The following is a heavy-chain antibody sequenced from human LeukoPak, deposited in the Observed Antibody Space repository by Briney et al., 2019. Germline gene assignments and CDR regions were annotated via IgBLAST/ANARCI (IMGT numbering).Heavy chain of an antibody. CDR3: ARNYGDYVLDWFDP. D-gene: IGHD4-17*01. J-gene: IGHJ5*02. CDR1: GGSISSSNYY. CDR2: IYYTGST. Sequence: SETLSLTCTVSGGSISSSNYYWGWIRQPPGKGLEWIGNIYYTGSTYYNPSLKSRVTISVDTSKNQFSLKLSSVTAADTAVYYCARNYGDYVLDWFDPWGQGTLVTVSS. V-gene: IGHV4-39*07.